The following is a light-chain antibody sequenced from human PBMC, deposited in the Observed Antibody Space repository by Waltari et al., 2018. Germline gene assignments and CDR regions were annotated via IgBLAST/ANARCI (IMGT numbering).Light chain of an antibody. J-gene: IGKJ4*01. CDR2: DTS. Sequence: EIVLTQSPATLSLSPGERATLSCRASQSISNYLAWYQQKRGQAPRLLLYDTSNRATGIPARFSGSGSGTEFTLTISSLEPEDFAVYECHQRSDGGTVGGGTKVEI. CDR3: HQRSDGGT. CDR1: QSISNY. V-gene: IGKV3-11*01.